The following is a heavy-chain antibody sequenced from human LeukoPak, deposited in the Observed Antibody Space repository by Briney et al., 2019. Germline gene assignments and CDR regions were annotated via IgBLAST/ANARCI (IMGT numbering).Heavy chain of an antibody. CDR2: IWYDGSNK. CDR1: GFTFSSYG. Sequence: GRSLRLSCAASGFTFSSYGMHWVRQAPGKGLEWVAVIWYDGSNKYYADSVKGRFTISRDNSKNTLYLQMNSLRAGDTAVYYCVRVTHSSYSYGYGHGDYWGQGTLVTVSS. D-gene: IGHD5-18*01. CDR3: VRVTHSSYSYGYGHGDY. J-gene: IGHJ4*02. V-gene: IGHV3-33*01.